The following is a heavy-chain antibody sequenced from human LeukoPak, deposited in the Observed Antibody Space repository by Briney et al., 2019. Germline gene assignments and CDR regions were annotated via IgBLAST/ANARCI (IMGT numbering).Heavy chain of an antibody. CDR1: GFIVTSNY. J-gene: IGHJ4*02. CDR3: ATLGSIVWGRGGTASSL. V-gene: IGHV3-53*04. CDR2: LYSGGHT. Sequence: SGGSLRLSCAASGFIVTSNYISCVRPAPGKGLEWVSILYSGGHTYYADSVKGRFTISRHNSEHTLYLKMSSLRPEDTAVYYCATLGSIVWGRGGTASSLWGQGTLVTVSS. D-gene: IGHD2-21*02.